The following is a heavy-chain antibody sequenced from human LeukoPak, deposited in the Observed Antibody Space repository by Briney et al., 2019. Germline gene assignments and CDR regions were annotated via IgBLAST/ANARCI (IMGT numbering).Heavy chain of an antibody. Sequence: VASVKVSCKASGYTFTGYYMHWVRQAPGQGLEWMGWINPNSGGTNYAQKFQGRVTMTRDTSISTAYMELSRLRSDDTAVYYCARATMVSYYYYMDVWGKGTTVTVSS. D-gene: IGHD3-10*01. J-gene: IGHJ6*03. CDR3: ARATMVSYYYYMDV. V-gene: IGHV1-2*02. CDR2: INPNSGGT. CDR1: GYTFTGYY.